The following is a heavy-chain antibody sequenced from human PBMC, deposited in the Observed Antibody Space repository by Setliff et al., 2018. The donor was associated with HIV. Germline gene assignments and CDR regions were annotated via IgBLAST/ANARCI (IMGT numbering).Heavy chain of an antibody. J-gene: IGHJ6*02. D-gene: IGHD6-19*01. V-gene: IGHV1-18*01. Sequence: ASVKVSCKPSGYTLTTYGLSWVRQAPGQGLEWMGWISTYSDETSYAQKLQGRVTMTTDTSTSTAYMELRRLRFDDTAVYHCARGEGYSSGWFKYYHKALDVWGQGTTVTVSS. CDR3: ARGEGYSSGWFKYYHKALDV. CDR1: GYTLTTYG. CDR2: ISTYSDET.